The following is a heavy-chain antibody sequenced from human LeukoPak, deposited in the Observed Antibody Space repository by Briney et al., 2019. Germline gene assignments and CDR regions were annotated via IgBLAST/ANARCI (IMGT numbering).Heavy chain of an antibody. V-gene: IGHV4-4*07. D-gene: IGHD2-2*01. Sequence: PSDTLSLTCTVSGGSISSYYWSWLRQPAGKGLEWIGRIYTSGSTNYNPSLKSRVTMSVDTSKNQFSLKLSSVTAADTAVYYCARDYQVVHFYYYMDVWGKGSTVTVSS. CDR1: GGSISSYY. CDR3: ARDYQVVHFYYYMDV. J-gene: IGHJ6*03. CDR2: IYTSGST.